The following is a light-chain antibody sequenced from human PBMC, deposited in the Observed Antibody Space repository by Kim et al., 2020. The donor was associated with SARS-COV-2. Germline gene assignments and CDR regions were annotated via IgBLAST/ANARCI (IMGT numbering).Light chain of an antibody. CDR1: SSDIGGYNY. J-gene: IGLJ2*01. V-gene: IGLV2-14*01. CDR2: DVT. CDR3: ASYTRTNTHI. Sequence: QSALTQPASVSGSPGQSITLSCTGTSSDIGGYNYVSWFQQHPARAPKLIIYDVTERPSGISDSFSGSKSGTTASLTISGLQPEDEATYFCASYTRTNTHIFGGGTQLTVL.